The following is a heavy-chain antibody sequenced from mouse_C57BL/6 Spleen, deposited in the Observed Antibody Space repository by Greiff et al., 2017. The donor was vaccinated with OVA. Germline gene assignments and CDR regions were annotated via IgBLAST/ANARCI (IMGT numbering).Heavy chain of an antibody. V-gene: IGHV2-2*01. J-gene: IGHJ2*01. CDR1: GFSLTSYG. Sequence: QVQLQQSGPGLVQPSQTLSITCTVSGFSLTSYGVHWVRQSPGKGLEWLGVICSGGSTDYYAAFISRLSISTDKSKSQVFFKRNSLQADDTAIYYCGRNYGNYFDCWGQGTTLTVSS. CDR2: ICSGGST. D-gene: IGHD2-1*01. CDR3: GRNYGNYFDC.